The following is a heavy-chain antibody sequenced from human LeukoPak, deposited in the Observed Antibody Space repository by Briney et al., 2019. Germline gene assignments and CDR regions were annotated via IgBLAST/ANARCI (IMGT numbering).Heavy chain of an antibody. V-gene: IGHV3-30*03. J-gene: IGHJ6*02. CDR1: GFTFSNAW. Sequence: GGSLRLSCAASGFTFSNAWMSWVRQAPGKGLEWVAVISYDGSNKYYADSVKGRFTISRDNSKNTLYLQMNSLRAEDTAVYYCAGSYCSGGSCPRYYYGMDVWGQGTTVTVSS. CDR2: ISYDGSNK. CDR3: AGSYCSGGSCPRYYYGMDV. D-gene: IGHD2-15*01.